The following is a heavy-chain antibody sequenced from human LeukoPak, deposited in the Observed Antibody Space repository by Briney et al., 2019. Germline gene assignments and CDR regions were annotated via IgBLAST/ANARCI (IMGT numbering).Heavy chain of an antibody. Sequence: SETLSLTCAVYDGSFSGYYWNWIRQPPGKGLEWIGKINHSGSTNYNTSLKSRVTISGDTSKNQFSLKLSSVTAADTAVYYCARGSRISMFGVPHMRRSFDIWGQGTMVTVSS. CDR2: INHSGST. CDR3: ARGSRISMFGVPHMRRSFDI. D-gene: IGHD3-3*01. CDR1: DGSFSGYY. J-gene: IGHJ3*02. V-gene: IGHV4-34*01.